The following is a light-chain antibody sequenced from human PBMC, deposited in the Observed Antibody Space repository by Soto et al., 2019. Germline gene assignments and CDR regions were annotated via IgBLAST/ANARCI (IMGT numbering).Light chain of an antibody. V-gene: IGLV1-36*01. CDR1: KTDIGVYDF. Sequence: CTGTKTDIGVYDFVSWYQHHPGKAPRLIIYEVVQRPSGVPDRFSGSKSGTSASLAISGLQSEDEADYYCAAWDDSLNGYVFGTGNKAPS. J-gene: IGLJ1*01. CDR3: AAWDDSLNGYV. CDR2: EVV.